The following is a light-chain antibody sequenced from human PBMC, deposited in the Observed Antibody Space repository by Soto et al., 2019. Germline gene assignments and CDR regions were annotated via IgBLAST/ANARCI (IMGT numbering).Light chain of an antibody. CDR2: EAS. CDR3: QKRYSMPLT. Sequence: DIQMTQSPSSLSASVGDRVTITCRASQSISSHLNWYPQKPGKAPQLLIYEASSLHGGVPSMFSGSGSGTDFNLTISRLQADDFAIYYCQKRYSMPLTFGPGTRVDIK. J-gene: IGKJ3*01. V-gene: IGKV1-39*01. CDR1: QSISSH.